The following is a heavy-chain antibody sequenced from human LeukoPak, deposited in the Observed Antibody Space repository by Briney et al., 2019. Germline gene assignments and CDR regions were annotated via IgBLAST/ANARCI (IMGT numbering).Heavy chain of an antibody. Sequence: ALVTVSCKASGYTFINSYIHWMRHAPGQGLEWMGVIYPSDGRTTYARKVLGRVTMTRHTSTSTVHMQLSSLRSEDTAVYYCATDGGHWDFDHWGPGTLVTVSS. V-gene: IGHV1-46*01. CDR1: GYTFINSY. J-gene: IGHJ4*02. CDR3: ATDGGHWDFDH. D-gene: IGHD7-27*01. CDR2: IYPSDGRT.